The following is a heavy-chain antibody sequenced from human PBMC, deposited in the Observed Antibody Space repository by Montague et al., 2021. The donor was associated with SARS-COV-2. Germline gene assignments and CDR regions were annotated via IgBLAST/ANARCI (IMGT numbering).Heavy chain of an antibody. CDR2: IYDSGST. Sequence: SETLSLTCTVTGDSVISDKYYRSWIRQPPGKGLEWIGFIYDSGSTSYNPSLHSRVTITIDTSKNQFSLNLRSVTPADTAVYYCVKGSGYPWGQGTLVTVFS. CDR3: VKGSGYP. D-gene: IGHD3-22*01. V-gene: IGHV4-61*01. CDR1: GDSVISDKYY. J-gene: IGHJ5*02.